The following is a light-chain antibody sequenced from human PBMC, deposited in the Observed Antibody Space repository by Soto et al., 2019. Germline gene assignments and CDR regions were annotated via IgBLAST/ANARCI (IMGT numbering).Light chain of an antibody. Sequence: DFVKTQSLDSLAVSLGERATINCKSSQSVLSTSNNKNYLAWFQQKPGQPPKLVIYWASVRASGVPDRFSVSGSGTDFTLTISSLQAEDVAVYYCQQYHSDPITFGQGTRLEI. CDR3: QQYHSDPIT. CDR1: QSVLSTSNNKNY. CDR2: WAS. V-gene: IGKV4-1*01. J-gene: IGKJ5*01.